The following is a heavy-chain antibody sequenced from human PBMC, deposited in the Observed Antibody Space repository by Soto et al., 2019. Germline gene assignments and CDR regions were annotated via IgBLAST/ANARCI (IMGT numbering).Heavy chain of an antibody. CDR1: GFTFSSYA. D-gene: IGHD3-22*01. CDR3: AKEGPYDSSGYYYGLYFQH. J-gene: IGHJ1*01. V-gene: IGHV3-23*01. CDR2: ISGSGGST. Sequence: GGSLRLSCAASGFTFSSYAMSWVRQAPGKGLEWVSAISGSGGSTYYADSVKGRFTISRDNSKNTLYLQMNSLRAEDTAVYYCAKEGPYDSSGYYYGLYFQHWGQGTLVTSPQ.